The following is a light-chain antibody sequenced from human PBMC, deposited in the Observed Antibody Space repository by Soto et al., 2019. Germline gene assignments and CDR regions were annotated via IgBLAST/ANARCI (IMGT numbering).Light chain of an antibody. J-gene: IGKJ5*01. CDR2: DTS. V-gene: IGKV3-11*01. CDR3: QHRSNWPPIT. CDR1: QSVSMY. Sequence: EIVLTQSPATLSLSPGETAALSCRASQSVSMYLAWYQQRPGQAPRLLIYDTSNRATGIPARFSARVFGTDFTLIISNLEPEDSAVYYCQHRSNWPPITFGQGTRLEIK.